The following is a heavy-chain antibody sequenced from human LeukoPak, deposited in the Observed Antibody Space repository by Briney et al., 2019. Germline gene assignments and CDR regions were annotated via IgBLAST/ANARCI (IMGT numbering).Heavy chain of an antibody. J-gene: IGHJ4*02. CDR2: ISGSGGST. CDR1: GFTFSSYA. CDR3: AFRVVAATIYY. Sequence: GGSLRLSCAASGFTFSSYAMSWVRQAPGKGLEWVSAISGSGGSTYYADSVKGRFTISRDNSKNTLCLQMNSLRAEDTAVYYCAFRVVAATIYYWGQGTLVTVSS. D-gene: IGHD2-15*01. V-gene: IGHV3-23*01.